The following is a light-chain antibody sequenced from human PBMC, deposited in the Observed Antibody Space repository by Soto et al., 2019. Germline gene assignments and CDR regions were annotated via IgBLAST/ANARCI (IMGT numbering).Light chain of an antibody. V-gene: IGLV2-23*01. CDR3: CSYAGSSTWV. CDR1: SSDVGSNNL. Sequence: QSALTQPASVSGSPGQSITISCTGTSSDVGSNNLVSWYQQHPGKAPKLMIYEGSKRPSGVSNRFSGSKSGNPASLTISGLQAEDEADYYCCSYAGSSTWVFGGGTQLTVL. J-gene: IGLJ3*02. CDR2: EGS.